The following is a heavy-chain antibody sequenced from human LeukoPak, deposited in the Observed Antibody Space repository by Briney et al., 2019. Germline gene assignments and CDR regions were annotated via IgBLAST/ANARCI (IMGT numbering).Heavy chain of an antibody. CDR2: LYSDGTT. V-gene: IGHV3-53*01. CDR1: GFTVSTNY. Sequence: GGSLRLSCAASGFTVSTNYMIWVRQAPGKGLDWVSVLYSDGTTYYADSVKGRFIISRDNSRNTLSLQMHSLRAEDTAVYYCARRENNGYYLSWGQGTLATVSS. CDR3: ARRENNGYYLS. D-gene: IGHD3-22*01. J-gene: IGHJ5*02.